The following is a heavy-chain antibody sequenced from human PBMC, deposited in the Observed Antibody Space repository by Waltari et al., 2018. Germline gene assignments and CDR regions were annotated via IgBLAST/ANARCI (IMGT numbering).Heavy chain of an antibody. CDR1: GYTFTSYA. Sequence: QVQLVQSGAEVKKPGASVKVSCKASGYTFTSYAMHWVRQAPGQRLEWMGWINAGNGNTKYSQEFQGRVTMTRDTSASTAYMELSSLRSEDMAVYYCARAAYGSGSLLGFDYWGQGTLVTVSS. D-gene: IGHD3-10*01. CDR3: ARAAYGSGSLLGFDY. CDR2: INAGNGNT. J-gene: IGHJ4*02. V-gene: IGHV1-3*03.